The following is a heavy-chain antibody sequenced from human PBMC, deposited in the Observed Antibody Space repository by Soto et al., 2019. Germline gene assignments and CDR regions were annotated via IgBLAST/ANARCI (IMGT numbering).Heavy chain of an antibody. Sequence: PGGSLRLSCAASGFTFSSYAMSWVRQAPGKGLEWVSAISGSGGSTYYADSVKGRLTISRDNSKNTLYLQMNSLRAEDTAVYYCATYSSSYYYGMDVWGQGTTVTVSS. CDR3: ATYSSSYYYGMDV. J-gene: IGHJ6*02. D-gene: IGHD6-6*01. CDR2: ISGSGGST. CDR1: GFTFSSYA. V-gene: IGHV3-23*01.